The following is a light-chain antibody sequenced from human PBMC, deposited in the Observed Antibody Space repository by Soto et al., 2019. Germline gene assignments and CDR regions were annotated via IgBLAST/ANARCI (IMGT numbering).Light chain of an antibody. Sequence: EIVLTQSPGTLSLSPGERVTLSCRASQSVSNSFLAWYQQRPGQAPRLLIYGASSRATGIPDSFSGSGSGTDFPLTISRLEPEDSAVYYCQQYGSSPWTFGQGTKVEIK. J-gene: IGKJ1*01. V-gene: IGKV3-20*01. CDR1: QSVSNSF. CDR3: QQYGSSPWT. CDR2: GAS.